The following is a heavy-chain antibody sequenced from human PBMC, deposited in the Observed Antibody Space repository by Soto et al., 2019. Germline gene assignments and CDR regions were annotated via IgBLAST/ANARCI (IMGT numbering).Heavy chain of an antibody. V-gene: IGHV3-11*01. Sequence: QVQLVESGGGLVKPGGSLRLSCVASAFTFSDYYMSWIRQAPGKGLEWVSYISGGGGSTIYYADSVKGRFTISRDNAKNSLYLQMSSLRAEDTAVYYCARNRGYYDSSGFDFWGQGTLVTVSS. J-gene: IGHJ4*02. CDR2: ISGGGGSTI. CDR3: ARNRGYYDSSGFDF. CDR1: AFTFSDYY. D-gene: IGHD3-22*01.